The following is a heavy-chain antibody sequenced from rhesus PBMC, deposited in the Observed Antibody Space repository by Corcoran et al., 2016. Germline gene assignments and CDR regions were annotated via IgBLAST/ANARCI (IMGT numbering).Heavy chain of an antibody. CDR3: ARREVDNSLDV. CDR1: GGSISSSYW. CDR2: VYGSSEST. Sequence: QVQLQESGPGLVKPSETLSLTCAVSGGSISSSYWWSWIRQSPGKGLVWIGYVYGSSESTTDNPSLKCRVTISTDPSKNQFSLKLSSVTAADTAVYYCARREVDNSLDVWGRGVLVTVSS. V-gene: IGHV4S18*01. J-gene: IGHJ5-2*02.